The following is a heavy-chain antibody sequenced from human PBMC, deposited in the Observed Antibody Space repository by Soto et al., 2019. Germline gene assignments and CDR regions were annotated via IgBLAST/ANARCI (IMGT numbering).Heavy chain of an antibody. Sequence: QVQLVQSGAEVKKPGASVTVSCKTSGYTFSNYGINWVRQAPGQGLEWMGWISGYNGNTNYAQTVQGRVTMTTDTSTGTVYMELRSLKSADTAIYYCARFLMVGGWFDPNYYHGMDVWGQGTTVTVSS. V-gene: IGHV1-18*01. J-gene: IGHJ6*02. CDR1: GYTFSNYG. CDR2: ISGYNGNT. CDR3: ARFLMVGGWFDPNYYHGMDV. D-gene: IGHD6-19*01.